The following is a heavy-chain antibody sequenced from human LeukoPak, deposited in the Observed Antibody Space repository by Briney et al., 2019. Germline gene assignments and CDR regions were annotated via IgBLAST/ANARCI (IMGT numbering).Heavy chain of an antibody. D-gene: IGHD3-22*01. J-gene: IGHJ1*01. V-gene: IGHV3-23*01. CDR2: ISGSGGST. Sequence: GGSLRLSCAASGFTFSSYAMSLVRQAPGKGLEWVSAISGSGGSTYYADSVKGRFTISRDNSKNTLYLQMNSLRAEDTAVYYCAKGPPYYYDSSGYYPKEYFQHWGQGTLVTVSS. CDR3: AKGPPYYYDSSGYYPKEYFQH. CDR1: GFTFSSYA.